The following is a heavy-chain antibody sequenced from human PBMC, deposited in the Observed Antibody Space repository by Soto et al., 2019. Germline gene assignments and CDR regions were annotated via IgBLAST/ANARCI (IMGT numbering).Heavy chain of an antibody. Sequence: QVQLVESGGGVVQPGRSLRLSCAASGFSFSSFGMHWVRQAPGKGLEWGAFNSSDGSNKYYADSVKGRFTISRDSSEKTLYLQMNSLRPEDTAVYYCAKALGELSPESYDYWGQGTLVTVSS. D-gene: IGHD3-16*02. V-gene: IGHV3-30*18. CDR3: AKALGELSPESYDY. CDR2: NSSDGSNK. J-gene: IGHJ4*02. CDR1: GFSFSSFG.